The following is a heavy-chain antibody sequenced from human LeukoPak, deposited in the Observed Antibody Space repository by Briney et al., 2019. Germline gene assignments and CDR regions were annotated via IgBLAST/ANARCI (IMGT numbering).Heavy chain of an antibody. J-gene: IGHJ4*02. CDR3: ARERRQYSSGWYDFDY. Sequence: ASVKVSCKASGYTFTGYYMHWVRQAPGQGLEWMGWINLNSGGTNYAQKFQGRVTMTRDTSISTAYMELSRLRSDDTAVYYCARERRQYSSGWYDFDYWGQGTLVTVSS. D-gene: IGHD6-19*01. CDR2: INLNSGGT. CDR1: GYTFTGYY. V-gene: IGHV1-2*02.